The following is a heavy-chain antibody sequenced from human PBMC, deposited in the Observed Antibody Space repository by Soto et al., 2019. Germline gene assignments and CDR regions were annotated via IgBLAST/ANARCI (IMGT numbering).Heavy chain of an antibody. CDR1: GGSISSGGYY. J-gene: IGHJ4*02. D-gene: IGHD6-13*01. CDR3: ARGGIHLTFDY. V-gene: IGHV4-31*03. CDR2: IYYGGST. Sequence: TLSLTCTVSGGSISSGGYYWSWIRQHPGKGLEWIGYIYYGGSTYYNPSLKSRVTISVDTSKNQFSLKLSSVTAADTAVYYCARGGIHLTFDYWGQGTLVTVSS.